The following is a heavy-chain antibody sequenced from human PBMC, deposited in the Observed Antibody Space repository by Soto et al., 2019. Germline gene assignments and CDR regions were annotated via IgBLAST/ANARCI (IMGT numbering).Heavy chain of an antibody. J-gene: IGHJ6*01. CDR3: ARDHVYYDSSGHGRIYGMDV. CDR2: ISYDGSNK. Sequence: QPGGSLRLSCAASGFTFSSYAMHWVRQAPGKGLEWVAVISYDGSNKYYADSVKGRFTISRDNSKNTLYLQMNSLRAEDTAVYYCARDHVYYDSSGHGRIYGMDVWGQGTTVTVSS. D-gene: IGHD3-22*01. V-gene: IGHV3-30-3*01. CDR1: GFTFSSYA.